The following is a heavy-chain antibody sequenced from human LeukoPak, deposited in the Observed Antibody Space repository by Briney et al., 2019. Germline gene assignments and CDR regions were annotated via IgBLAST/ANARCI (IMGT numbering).Heavy chain of an antibody. Sequence: PSETLSLTCTVSGGSISSYYWSWIRQPAGKGLEWIGRIYTSGSANYNPSLKSRVTMSVDTSKNQFSLKLSSVTAADTAVYYCARGKIAASRGAFDIWGQGTMVTVSS. V-gene: IGHV4-4*07. CDR1: GGSISSYY. CDR2: IYTSGSA. CDR3: ARGKIAASRGAFDI. J-gene: IGHJ3*02. D-gene: IGHD6-13*01.